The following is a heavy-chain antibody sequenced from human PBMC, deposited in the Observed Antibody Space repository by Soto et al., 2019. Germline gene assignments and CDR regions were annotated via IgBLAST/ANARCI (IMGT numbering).Heavy chain of an antibody. J-gene: IGHJ5*02. CDR2: IIPIIGII. Sequence: SVKVSCKASGYTFTGYYMHWVRQAPGQGLEWMGRIIPIIGIINYAQKFQGRVTITADKFTGTAYMGLTRLRSDDTAVYYCAGDPDSHYNDSHASSYPWGQGTLVTVSS. D-gene: IGHD3-22*01. CDR1: GYTFTGYY. V-gene: IGHV1-69*04. CDR3: AGDPDSHYNDSHASSYP.